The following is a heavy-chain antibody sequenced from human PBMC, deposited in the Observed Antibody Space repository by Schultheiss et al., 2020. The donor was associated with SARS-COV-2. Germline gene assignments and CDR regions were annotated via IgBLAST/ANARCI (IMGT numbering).Heavy chain of an antibody. J-gene: IGHJ5*02. D-gene: IGHD2-2*02. CDR2: IDWDDDK. CDR1: GFSLSTSRMC. CDR3: ARCLRGYCSSTSCYTGNWFDP. Sequence: SGPTLVKPTQTLTLTCTFSGFSLSTSRMCVSWIRQPPGKALEWLALIDWDDDKYYSTSLKTRLTISKDTSKNQVVLTMTNMDPVDTATYYCARCLRGYCSSTSCYTGNWFDPWGQGTLVTVSS. V-gene: IGHV2-70*01.